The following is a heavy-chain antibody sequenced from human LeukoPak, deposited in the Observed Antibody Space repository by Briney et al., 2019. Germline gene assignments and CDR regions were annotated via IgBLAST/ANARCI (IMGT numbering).Heavy chain of an antibody. CDR2: ISGDNDST. CDR1: GYTFTTYG. V-gene: IGHV1-18*01. CDR3: ARDGFTTGSHDAFDI. D-gene: IGHD2-8*01. Sequence: GASVKVSCKASGYTFTTYGITWVRQAPGQGLEWMGWISGDNDSTNYAQKLQGRVTMTTDTSTSTAYMELRSLKSDDTAVYHCARDGFTTGSHDAFDIWGQGTMVSVSS. J-gene: IGHJ3*02.